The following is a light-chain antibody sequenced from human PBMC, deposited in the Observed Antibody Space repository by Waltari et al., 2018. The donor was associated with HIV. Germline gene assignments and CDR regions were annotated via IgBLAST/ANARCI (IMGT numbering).Light chain of an antibody. CDR3: GTWDSSQSAWV. CDR2: ENN. CDR1: GSNIEHNS. Sequence: QSMLTQPPSVSAAPGQRVTIPCPGSGSNIEHNSLSWYQQLPGTAPKLLISENNKRPSGIPDRFSGSKSGSSATLGITGLQTGDEANYYCGTWDSSQSAWVFGGGTRLTVL. V-gene: IGLV1-51*02. J-gene: IGLJ3*02.